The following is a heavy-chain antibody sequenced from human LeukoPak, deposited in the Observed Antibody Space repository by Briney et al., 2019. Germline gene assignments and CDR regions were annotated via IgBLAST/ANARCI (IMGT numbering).Heavy chain of an antibody. J-gene: IGHJ4*02. CDR2: IDPNSGGT. CDR1: GYTFTGKF. CDR3: ARDREGLAYFDY. D-gene: IGHD3/OR15-3a*01. V-gene: IGHV1-2*02. Sequence: SVKVSCKASGYTFTGKFIHWVRQAPGQGLEWMGWIDPNSGGTDYAQKFRGRVTMTRDTSTSTAYMDLSSLISDDTAVYYCARDREGLAYFDYWGQGTLVTVSS.